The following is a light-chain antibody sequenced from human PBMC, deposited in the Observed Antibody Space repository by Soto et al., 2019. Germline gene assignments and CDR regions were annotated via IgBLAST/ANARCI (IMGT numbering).Light chain of an antibody. Sequence: DIVMTQSPASLSVSPGERVTLSCRASQSVSTNLAWYQQKPGQAPRLLINGASTRATGIPARFSGSGSGTEFTLTISSLQSEDFAVYYCQQYNNWPQTFGQGTKVDIK. CDR1: QSVSTN. CDR3: QQYNNWPQT. CDR2: GAS. V-gene: IGKV3-15*01. J-gene: IGKJ1*01.